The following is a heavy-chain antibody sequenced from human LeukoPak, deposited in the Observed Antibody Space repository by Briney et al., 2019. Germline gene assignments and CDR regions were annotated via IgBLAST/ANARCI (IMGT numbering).Heavy chain of an antibody. Sequence: SVKVSCKASGGTFRSYAISWVRQAPGQGLEWMGRIIPIFGTANYAQKFQGRVTITADKSTSTAYMELSSLRSEDTAVYYCGRGEGDMIVAFDIWGQGTMVTVSS. V-gene: IGHV1-69*06. J-gene: IGHJ3*02. D-gene: IGHD3-22*01. CDR2: IIPIFGTA. CDR3: GRGEGDMIVAFDI. CDR1: GGTFRSYA.